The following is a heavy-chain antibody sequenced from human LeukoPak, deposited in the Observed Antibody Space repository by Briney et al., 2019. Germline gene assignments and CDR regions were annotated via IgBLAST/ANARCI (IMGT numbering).Heavy chain of an antibody. V-gene: IGHV3-74*01. CDR1: GFTFSSYW. Sequence: SGGSLRLSCAASGFTFSSYWMHWARQAPGKGLVWVSRINPDGSTTSYADSVKGRFTISRDSAKNTLYLQMNSLRAGDTAVYYCARVSVGRYYFDNWGQGTPVTVS. CDR2: INPDGSTT. CDR3: ARVSVGRYYFDN. J-gene: IGHJ4*02. D-gene: IGHD3-3*02.